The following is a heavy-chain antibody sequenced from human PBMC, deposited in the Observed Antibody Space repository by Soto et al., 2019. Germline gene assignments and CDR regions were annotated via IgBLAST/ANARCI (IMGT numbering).Heavy chain of an antibody. D-gene: IGHD2-2*01. J-gene: IGHJ6*03. Sequence: PSETLSLTCAVYGGSFSGYYWSWILQPPGKGLEWIGEINHSGSTNYNPSLKSRVTISVDTSKNQFSLKLSSVTAADTAVYYCARGMVVVPAVVYYYYYYMDVWGKGTTVTVSS. CDR2: INHSGST. CDR3: ARGMVVVPAVVYYYYYYMDV. V-gene: IGHV4-34*01. CDR1: GGSFSGYY.